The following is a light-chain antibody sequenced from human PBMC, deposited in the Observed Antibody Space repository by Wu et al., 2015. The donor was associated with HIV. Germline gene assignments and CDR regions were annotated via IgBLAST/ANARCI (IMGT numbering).Light chain of an antibody. CDR3: QQSYSNT. Sequence: DIQMTQSPSSLSASVGDRVTITCRASQSIRTFLNWYQQKPGKAPKLLIFGASSLQSGVPSRFSGSGSGTDFALTISSLQPEDFATYYCQQSYSNTFGQGTKVEIK. V-gene: IGKV1-39*01. J-gene: IGKJ1*01. CDR1: QSIRTF. CDR2: GAS.